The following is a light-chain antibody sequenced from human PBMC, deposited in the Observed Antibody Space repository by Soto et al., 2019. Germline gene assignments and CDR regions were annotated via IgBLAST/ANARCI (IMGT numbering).Light chain of an antibody. V-gene: IGLV2-23*03. CDR3: CSYAGSSTFDVV. CDR1: SSDVGSYKL. J-gene: IGLJ2*01. Sequence: QSVLTQPASVSGSPGQSITISCTGTSSDVGSYKLVSWYQHHPGKAPKLMIYEGSKRPSGLSNRFSGSKSGNTASLTISGLQAEDEADYYCCSYAGSSTFDVVFGGRTQLTVL. CDR2: EGS.